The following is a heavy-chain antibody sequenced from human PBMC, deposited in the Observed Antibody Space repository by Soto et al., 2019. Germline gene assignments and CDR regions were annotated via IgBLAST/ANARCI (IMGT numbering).Heavy chain of an antibody. CDR1: GFTVSSNY. Sequence: LSLTCAASGFTVSSNYMSWVRQAPGKGLEWVSVIYSGGSTYYADSVKGRFTISRDNSKNTLYLQMNSLRAEDTAVYYCASDPSFDSSGYYYYWGQGTLVTVSS. V-gene: IGHV3-53*01. CDR2: IYSGGST. J-gene: IGHJ4*02. D-gene: IGHD3-22*01. CDR3: ASDPSFDSSGYYYY.